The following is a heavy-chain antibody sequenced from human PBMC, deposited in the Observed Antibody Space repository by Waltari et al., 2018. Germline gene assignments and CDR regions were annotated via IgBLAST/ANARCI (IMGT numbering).Heavy chain of an antibody. J-gene: IGHJ5*02. Sequence: QVQLVQSGAEVKKPGSSVKVSCKASGGTFSSYAISWVRQAPAQGLEWLGGIIPIFGTANYAQKFQGRVTITADESTSTAYMELSSLRSEDTAVYYCARAGIVVVPTAYNGGSYNWFDPWGQGTLVTVSS. V-gene: IGHV1-69*12. CDR3: ARAGIVVVPTAYNGGSYNWFDP. CDR1: GGTFSSYA. CDR2: IIPIFGTA. D-gene: IGHD2-2*01.